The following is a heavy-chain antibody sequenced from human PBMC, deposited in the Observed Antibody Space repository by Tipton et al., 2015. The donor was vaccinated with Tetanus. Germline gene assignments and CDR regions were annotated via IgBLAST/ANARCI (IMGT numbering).Heavy chain of an antibody. D-gene: IGHD3-9*01. J-gene: IGHJ3*01. CDR3: ARLVSNAFDV. CDR1: GFKFEGFA. Sequence: SLRLSCSASGFKFEGFAMFWVRQAPGKGLEWVSRINWNGVNMAYGDSVGGRFTISRDNAKNSLYLQMNSLRSEDTGIYYCARLVSNAFDVWGQGTVVTVSS. V-gene: IGHV3-9*01. CDR2: INWNGVNM.